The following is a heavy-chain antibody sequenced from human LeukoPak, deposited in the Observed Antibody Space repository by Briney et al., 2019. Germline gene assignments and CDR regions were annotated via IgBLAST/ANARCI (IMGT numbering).Heavy chain of an antibody. D-gene: IGHD6-19*01. Sequence: GGSLRLSCAASAFTFSKYWMLWVRQAPGKGLERVSRINTDGTVTTYADSVKGRFTVSRDNADNTMFLQMNSVRDEDTAVYYCATTQWLAPPPDSWGQGPPVSVSS. J-gene: IGHJ4*02. V-gene: IGHV3-74*01. CDR3: ATTQWLAPPPDS. CDR1: AFTFSKYW. CDR2: INTDGTVT.